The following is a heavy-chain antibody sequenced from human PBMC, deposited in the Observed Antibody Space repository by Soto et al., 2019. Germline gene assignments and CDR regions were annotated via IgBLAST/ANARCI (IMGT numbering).Heavy chain of an antibody. J-gene: IGHJ6*02. CDR1: GFTFDDYT. D-gene: IGHD6-6*01. CDR2: ISWDGGST. CDR3: AKDGSSDHYYYYGMDV. Sequence: GGSLRLSCAASGFTFDDYTMHWVRQAPGKGLEWVSLISWDGGSTYYADSVKGRFTISRDNSKNSLYLQMNSLRTEDTALYYCAKDGSSDHYYYYGMDVWGQGTTVTVS. V-gene: IGHV3-43*01.